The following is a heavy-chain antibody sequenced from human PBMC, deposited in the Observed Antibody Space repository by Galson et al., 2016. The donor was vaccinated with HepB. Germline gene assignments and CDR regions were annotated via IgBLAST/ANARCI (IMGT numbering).Heavy chain of an antibody. J-gene: IGHJ4*02. CDR2: INPSGGST. Sequence: SVKVSCKASGYTFTSYYMHWVRQAPGQGLEWMGIINPSGGSTSYAQKFQGRVTVTRDTSTSTVYTELSSLRSEDTAVYYCARGTGTGGYFDYWGQGTLVNVSA. D-gene: IGHD3/OR15-3a*01. CDR3: ARGTGTGGYFDY. CDR1: GYTFTSYY. V-gene: IGHV1-46*01.